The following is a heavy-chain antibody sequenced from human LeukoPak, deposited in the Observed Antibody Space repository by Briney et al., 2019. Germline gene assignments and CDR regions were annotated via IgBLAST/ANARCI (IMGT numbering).Heavy chain of an antibody. V-gene: IGHV4-61*02. D-gene: IGHD4-17*01. CDR2: IYTSGST. CDR1: GGSISSGSYY. J-gene: IGHJ4*02. CDR3: ARGSYGLPGY. Sequence: SETLSLTCTVSGGSISSGSYYWSWIRQPAGKGLEWIGRIYTSGSTNYNPSLKSRVTISVDTSKNQFSLKLSSVTAADTAVYYCARGSYGLPGYWGQGTLVTVSS.